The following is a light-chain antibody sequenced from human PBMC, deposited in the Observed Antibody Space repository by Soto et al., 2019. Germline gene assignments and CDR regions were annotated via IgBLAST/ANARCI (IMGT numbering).Light chain of an antibody. J-gene: IGLJ2*01. CDR1: RVNIGSNL. CDR3: AAWDDTLKGVI. CDR2: SNV. V-gene: IGLV1-44*01. Sequence: QSVLTQTPAASGTPGQRVSSSCSGGRVNIGSNLVNWYQQLPGTAPKLLIYSNVQRPSGVPDRFSGSKSGTSASLAISGLQSEDEADYYCAAWDDTLKGVIFGGGTQLTVL.